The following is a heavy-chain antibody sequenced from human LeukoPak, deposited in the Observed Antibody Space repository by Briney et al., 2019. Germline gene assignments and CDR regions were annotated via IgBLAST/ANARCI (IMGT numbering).Heavy chain of an antibody. CDR2: INHSGST. V-gene: IGHV4-34*01. D-gene: IGHD1-14*01. Sequence: KPSETPSLTCAVHGGAFSGYYWSWIRPPPGKGPEWIGEINHSGSTNYNPSLKSRVTISVDTSKNQFSLKLSSVTAADTAVYYCARGPPGVRFDRYGMDVWGQGTTVTVSS. CDR1: GGAFSGYY. CDR3: ARGPPGVRFDRYGMDV. J-gene: IGHJ6*02.